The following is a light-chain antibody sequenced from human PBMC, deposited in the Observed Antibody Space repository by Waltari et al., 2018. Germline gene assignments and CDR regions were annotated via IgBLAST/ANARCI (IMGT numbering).Light chain of an antibody. CDR3: QQRKDWPLTT. CDR2: EAS. V-gene: IGKV3-11*01. CDR1: QNINNP. J-gene: IGKJ5*01. Sequence: DIVLTQSPATLSLFPGERATLSCRASQNINNPLAWYQHNPGQDPRLLSHEASRRAVGIAARFRGSGSGTDFSLTISSLEPEDFAVYYCQQRKDWPLTTFGQGTRLEIK.